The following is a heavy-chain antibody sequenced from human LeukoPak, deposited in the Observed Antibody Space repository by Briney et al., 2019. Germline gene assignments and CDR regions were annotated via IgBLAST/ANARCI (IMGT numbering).Heavy chain of an antibody. D-gene: IGHD6-19*01. V-gene: IGHV3-9*01. CDR3: AKDKSSGAVGGSGAFDI. CDR2: ISWDSDTI. Sequence: GGSLRLSCAASRFTFDDYAMHWVRQGPGKGLEWVSGISWDSDTIGYVDSVKGRFTVSRDNAKNSLYLQMNSLRAEDTALYYCAKDKSSGAVGGSGAFDIWGQGTMVSVSS. J-gene: IGHJ3*02. CDR1: RFTFDDYA.